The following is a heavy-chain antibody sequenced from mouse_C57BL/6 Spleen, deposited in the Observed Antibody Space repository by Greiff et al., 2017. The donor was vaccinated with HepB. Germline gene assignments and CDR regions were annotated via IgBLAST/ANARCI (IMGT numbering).Heavy chain of an antibody. Sequence: EVQLQQSGPELVKPGASVKISCKASGYPFTDYYMNWVKQSHGKSLEWIGDINPNNGGTSYNQKFKGKATWTVDKSSSTAYMELRSLTSEDSAVYYWARSFGGDYWGQGTLVTVSA. D-gene: IGHD1-1*02. CDR2: INPNNGGT. CDR3: ARSFGGDY. V-gene: IGHV1-26*01. CDR1: GYPFTDYY. J-gene: IGHJ3*01.